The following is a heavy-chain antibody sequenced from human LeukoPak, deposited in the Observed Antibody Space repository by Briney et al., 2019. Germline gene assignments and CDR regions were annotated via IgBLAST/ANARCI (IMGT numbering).Heavy chain of an antibody. CDR1: GGSISSSNW. J-gene: IGHJ4*02. CDR3: ARAVYYYGSGSYLDY. D-gene: IGHD3-10*01. CDR2: IYHSGST. Sequence: SETLPLTCAVSGGSISSSNWWSWVRQPPGKGLEWIGEIYHSGSTNYNPSLKSRVTISVDKSKNQFSLKLSSVTAADTAVYYCARAVYYYGSGSYLDYWGQGTLVTVSS. V-gene: IGHV4-4*02.